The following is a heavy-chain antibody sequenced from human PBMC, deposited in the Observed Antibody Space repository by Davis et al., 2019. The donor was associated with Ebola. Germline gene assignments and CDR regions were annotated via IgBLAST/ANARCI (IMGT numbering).Heavy chain of an antibody. V-gene: IGHV3-7*03. D-gene: IGHD4-11*01. CDR2: IKQDGSEK. Sequence: GGSLRLSCAASGFTFSSYWMSWVRQAPGKGLEWVANIKQDGSEKYYVDSVKGRFTISRDNAKNSLYLQMNSLRAEDTAVYYCARGMTTVTTGWFDPWGQGTLVTVSS. CDR3: ARGMTTVTTGWFDP. CDR1: GFTFSSYW. J-gene: IGHJ5*02.